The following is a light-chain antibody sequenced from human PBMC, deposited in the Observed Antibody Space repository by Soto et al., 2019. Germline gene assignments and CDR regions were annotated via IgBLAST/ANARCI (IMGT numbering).Light chain of an antibody. J-gene: IGLJ3*02. Sequence: QAVVTQEPSLTVSPGGTVTLTCASSTGAVTSGYYPNWFQQKPGQAPTALIYSTSNKHSWTPARFSGSLLGGKAALTLSGVQPEDEAEYYCLLYYVGAPVFGGGTKLTVL. V-gene: IGLV7-43*01. CDR2: STS. CDR3: LLYYVGAPV. CDR1: TGAVTSGYY.